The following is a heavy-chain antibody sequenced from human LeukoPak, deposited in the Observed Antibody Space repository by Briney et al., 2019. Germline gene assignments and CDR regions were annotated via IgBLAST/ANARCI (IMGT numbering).Heavy chain of an antibody. Sequence: PSETLSLTCTVSGGSISSGGYYWSWIRQHPGKGLEWIGYIYYSGSTYYNPSLKSRVTISVDTSKNQFSLKLSSATAADTAVYYCARVVRHYYDSSGHSYFDYWGQGTLVTVSS. D-gene: IGHD3-22*01. J-gene: IGHJ4*02. CDR1: GGSISSGGYY. CDR3: ARVVRHYYDSSGHSYFDY. V-gene: IGHV4-31*03. CDR2: IYYSGST.